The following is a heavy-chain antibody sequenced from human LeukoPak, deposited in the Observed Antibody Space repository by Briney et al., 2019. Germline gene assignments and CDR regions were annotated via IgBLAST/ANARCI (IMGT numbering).Heavy chain of an antibody. CDR1: GLTFSSYA. CDR3: ENSRLSGSYYATHFDY. V-gene: IGHV3-23*01. Sequence: GGSLRLSCAASGLTFSSYAMSWVRQAPGKGLEWVSAISGSGGNTYYAGSVKGRFTISSDNSNNTLYLQTNSLRAEDTAVYYWENSRLSGSYYATHFDYWGQGTLVTVSS. J-gene: IGHJ4*02. CDR2: ISGSGGNT. D-gene: IGHD1-26*01.